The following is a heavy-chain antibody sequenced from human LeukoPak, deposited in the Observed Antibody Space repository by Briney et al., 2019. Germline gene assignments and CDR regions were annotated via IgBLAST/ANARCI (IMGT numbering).Heavy chain of an antibody. J-gene: IGHJ6*03. D-gene: IGHD3-10*01. CDR2: IYYSGST. V-gene: IGHV4-59*11. CDR1: GGSISSHY. CDR3: AREHRAGGYFYYYMDV. Sequence: SETLSLTCTVSGGSISSHYWSWIRQPPGKGLEWIGYIYYSGSTNYNPFLKSRVTISVDTSKNQFSLKLSSVTAADTAVYYCAREHRAGGYFYYYMDVWGKGTTVTVSS.